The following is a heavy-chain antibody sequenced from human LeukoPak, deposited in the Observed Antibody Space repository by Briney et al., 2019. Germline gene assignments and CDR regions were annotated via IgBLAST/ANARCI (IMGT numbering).Heavy chain of an antibody. Sequence: QPGGSLRLSCAVSGFTVSSNYMSWVRQAPGKGLEWVSLIYSGGTTYYADSVKGRFTISRDNSKNTLYLQMNSLRAEDTAVYYCASGSGWYRIDYWGQGTLVTVSS. J-gene: IGHJ4*02. D-gene: IGHD6-19*01. CDR3: ASGSGWYRIDY. CDR2: IYSGGTT. V-gene: IGHV3-66*01. CDR1: GFTVSSNY.